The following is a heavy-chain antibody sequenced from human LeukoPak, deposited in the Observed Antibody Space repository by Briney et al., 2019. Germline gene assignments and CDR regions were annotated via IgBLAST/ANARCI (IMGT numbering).Heavy chain of an antibody. Sequence: LVKVSCKASGGTFSSYAISWVRQAPGQGLEWMGGIIPIFGTANYAQKFQGRVTITTDESTSTAYMELSSPRSEDTAVYYCGCGGNSRDDAFDIWGQGTMVTVSS. V-gene: IGHV1-69*05. CDR1: GGTFSSYA. CDR3: GCGGNSRDDAFDI. J-gene: IGHJ3*02. CDR2: IIPIFGTA. D-gene: IGHD4-23*01.